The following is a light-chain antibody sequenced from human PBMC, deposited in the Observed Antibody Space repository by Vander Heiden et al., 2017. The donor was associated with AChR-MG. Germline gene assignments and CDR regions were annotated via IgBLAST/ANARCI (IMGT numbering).Light chain of an antibody. CDR3: QQYSTYPWT. Sequence: DIQMTQSPSTLSASVGDRVTITCRASQTISTWLAWYQQKSGKAPNLLISDASSLQSGVPSRFSGSGSETEFTLTISSLQPDDFATYYCQQYSTYPWTFGQGTKVEI. J-gene: IGKJ1*01. V-gene: IGKV1-5*01. CDR1: QTISTW. CDR2: DAS.